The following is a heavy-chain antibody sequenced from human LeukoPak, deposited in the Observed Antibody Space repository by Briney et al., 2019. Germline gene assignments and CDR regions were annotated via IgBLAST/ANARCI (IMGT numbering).Heavy chain of an antibody. D-gene: IGHD2-15*01. CDR1: GFTFRSYE. J-gene: IGHJ4*02. CDR2: SASTI. CDR3: ARDMRYCGGGSCYGRRYFDY. Sequence: GGSLRLSYAASGFTFRSYEMNWVRQVPGKGLEWISYSASTIKYADSAKGRFTVYRDNAKNSLYLQMNSLRAEDTAIYYCARDMRYCGGGSCYGRRYFDYWGQGTLVTVSS. V-gene: IGHV3-48*03.